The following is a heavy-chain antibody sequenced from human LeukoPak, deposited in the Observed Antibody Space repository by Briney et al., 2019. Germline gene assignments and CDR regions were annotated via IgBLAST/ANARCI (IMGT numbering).Heavy chain of an antibody. CDR2: IYWNDDK. CDR3: AHSCSGGGCYDY. D-gene: IGHD2-15*01. J-gene: IGHJ4*02. CDR1: GFSLTASGVG. V-gene: IGHV2-5*01. Sequence: SGPTLVKPTQTLTLTCTFSGFSLTASGVGVGWIRQPPGKALEWLALIYWNDDKRYSPSLKSRLTITKDTSKNQVVLTMTNMDPVDTATYCCAHSCSGGGCYDYWGQGTLVTVSS.